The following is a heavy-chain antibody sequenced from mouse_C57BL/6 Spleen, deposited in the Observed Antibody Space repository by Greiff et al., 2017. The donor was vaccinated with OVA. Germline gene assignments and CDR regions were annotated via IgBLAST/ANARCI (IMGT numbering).Heavy chain of an antibody. V-gene: IGHV1-42*01. D-gene: IGHD1-1*01. CDR1: GYSFTGYY. Sequence: VQLQQSGPELVKPGASVKISCKASGYSFTGYYMNWVKQSPEKSLEWIGEINPSTGGTTYNQKFKAKATLTVDKSSSTVYMQLKSLTSEDSAVYYCARSDYYGSSYGYFDYWGQGTTLTVSS. CDR2: INPSTGGT. J-gene: IGHJ2*01. CDR3: ARSDYYGSSYGYFDY.